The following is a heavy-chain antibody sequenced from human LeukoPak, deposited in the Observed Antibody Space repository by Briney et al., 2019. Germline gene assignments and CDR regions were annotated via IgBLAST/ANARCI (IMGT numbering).Heavy chain of an antibody. CDR1: GGTFSSYA. CDR2: IIPMFGTA. CDR3: AKASGSGSYNWFDP. D-gene: IGHD1-26*01. V-gene: IGHV1-69*13. Sequence: SVKVSCKASGGTFSSYAICWVRQAPGQGLEWMGGIIPMFGTANYAQKFQGRVTITADESTSTAYMELSSLKSEDTAVYYCAKASGSGSYNWFDPWGQGTLVTVSS. J-gene: IGHJ5*02.